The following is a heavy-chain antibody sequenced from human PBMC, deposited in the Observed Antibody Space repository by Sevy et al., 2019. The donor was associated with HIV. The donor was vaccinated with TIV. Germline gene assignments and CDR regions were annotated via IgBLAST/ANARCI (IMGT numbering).Heavy chain of an antibody. CDR3: ARAETFGGVIAYYFDY. CDR2: ISSSSSSI. V-gene: IGHV3-48*01. D-gene: IGHD3-16*02. Sequence: GGSLRLSCAASGFTFSSYSMNWVRQAPGKGLEWVSYISSSSSSIYYADSVKGRFTISRDNAKNSRYLQMNSLRAEDTAVYYCARAETFGGVIAYYFDYWGQGTLVTVSS. CDR1: GFTFSSYS. J-gene: IGHJ4*02.